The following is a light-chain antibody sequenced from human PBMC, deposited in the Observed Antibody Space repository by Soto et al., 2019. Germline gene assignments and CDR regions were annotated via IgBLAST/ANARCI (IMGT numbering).Light chain of an antibody. Sequence: DIQLTQSPSPLSAAVGDSVTITCRASQNIRNLLAWYQQKPGKAPKPLIYDASTLKTGVPSGFSGSGSGSEFNFTITGLQPDDFATYFCQQYDTYATFGQGTRLEIK. CDR3: QQYDTYAT. CDR1: QNIRNL. V-gene: IGKV1-5*01. J-gene: IGKJ5*01. CDR2: DAS.